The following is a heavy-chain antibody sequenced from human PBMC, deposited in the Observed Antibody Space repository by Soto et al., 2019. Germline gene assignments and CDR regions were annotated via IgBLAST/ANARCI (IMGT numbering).Heavy chain of an antibody. V-gene: IGHV3-30-3*01. D-gene: IGHD2-2*01. CDR2: ISYDGSNK. CDR3: ARDVCSSTSCSHDYFDD. J-gene: IGHJ4*02. CDR1: GFTFSSYA. Sequence: PGGSLRLSCAASGFTFSSYAMHWVRQAQGKGLEWVAVISYDGSNKYYADSVKGRFTISRDNSKNTLYLQMNSLRAEDTAVYYCARDVCSSTSCSHDYFDDWGQGTLVTVSS.